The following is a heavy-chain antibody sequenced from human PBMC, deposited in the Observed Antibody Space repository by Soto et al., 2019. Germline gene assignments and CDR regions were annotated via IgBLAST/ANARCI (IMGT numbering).Heavy chain of an antibody. V-gene: IGHV1-18*01. CDR3: ATVWYWDY. J-gene: IGHJ4*02. Sequence: QVHLVQSGAEVKKPGASVKVSCKGSGYAFTTYGITWVRQAPGQGLEWMGWISAHNGNTNYAQKGPGRVTVPRDTSTSTAYMELSTLRSADTAVYSCATVWYWDYSCQGPLVTVSS. CDR1: GYAFTTYG. D-gene: IGHD2-8*02. CDR2: ISAHNGNT.